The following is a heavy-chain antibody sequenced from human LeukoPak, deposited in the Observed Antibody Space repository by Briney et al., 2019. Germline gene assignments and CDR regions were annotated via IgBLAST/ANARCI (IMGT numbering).Heavy chain of an antibody. CDR3: ARHSTMASGPFDI. CDR1: GFTVTTSY. J-gene: IGHJ3*02. Sequence: GGSLRLSCAASGFTVTTSYMSWVRQAPGKGLEGVSVIYSGGSSYYADSVQGRFTISRDNSKNTLYLQMHSLRAEDTAVYYCARHSTMASGPFDIWGQGTMVTVSS. V-gene: IGHV3-53*01. CDR2: IYSGGSS. D-gene: IGHD5-24*01.